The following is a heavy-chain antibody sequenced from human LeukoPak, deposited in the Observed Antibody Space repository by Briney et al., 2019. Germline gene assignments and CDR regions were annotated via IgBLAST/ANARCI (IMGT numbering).Heavy chain of an antibody. CDR3: AGNSSGNYFDY. D-gene: IGHD1-26*01. CDR2: IYNSGST. J-gene: IGHJ4*02. Sequence: SETLSLTCAVSGNSISNTYYCGWIRQPPGKELEWIGSIYNSGSTHYNPSLKSRVTTSVDTSKNQFSLKLSSVTAADTAVYYCAGNSSGNYFDYWGQGTLVTVSS. CDR1: GNSISNTYY. V-gene: IGHV4-38-2*01.